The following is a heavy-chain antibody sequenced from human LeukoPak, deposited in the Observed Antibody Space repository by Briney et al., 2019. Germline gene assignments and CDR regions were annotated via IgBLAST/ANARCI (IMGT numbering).Heavy chain of an antibody. D-gene: IGHD3-22*01. CDR3: AKRGVVIRVILVGFHKEAYYFDS. Sequence: GGSLRLSCAVSGLTLSNYGMSWARQAPGKGLEWVAGISGSGGTTNYADSVKGRFTISRDNPKNTLFLHVNSLRAEDTAVYFCAKRGVVIRVILVGFHKEAYYFDSWGQGALVTVSS. V-gene: IGHV3-23*01. J-gene: IGHJ4*02. CDR1: GLTLSNYG. CDR2: ISGSGGTT.